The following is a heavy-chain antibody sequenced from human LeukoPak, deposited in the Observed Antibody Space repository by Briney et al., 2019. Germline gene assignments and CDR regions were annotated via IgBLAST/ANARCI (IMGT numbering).Heavy chain of an antibody. J-gene: IGHJ4*02. Sequence: GGSLRLSCVASGFSLSSYWMGWVRQAPGKGLEWVANMKEDGSEKHYVDSVKGRFTISSDNAKNSVYLQMNSLRAEDTALYYCARDYFYYWGQGTLVIVSS. CDR2: MKEDGSEK. CDR3: ARDYFYY. V-gene: IGHV3-7*01. CDR1: GFSLSSYW.